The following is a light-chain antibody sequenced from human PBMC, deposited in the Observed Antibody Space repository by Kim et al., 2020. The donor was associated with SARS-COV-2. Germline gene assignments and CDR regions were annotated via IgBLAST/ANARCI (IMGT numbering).Light chain of an antibody. CDR3: QQYNHWPLT. V-gene: IGKV1-5*03. Sequence: DIQMTQSPSTLSASVGDRVTITCRASQSISSWLAWYQQKPGKAPKLLIYKASSLASGIPSRFSGSGSGTEFTLTISSLQSDDFATYYCQQYNHWPLTFGEGTKVDIK. CDR2: KAS. CDR1: QSISSW. J-gene: IGKJ4*01.